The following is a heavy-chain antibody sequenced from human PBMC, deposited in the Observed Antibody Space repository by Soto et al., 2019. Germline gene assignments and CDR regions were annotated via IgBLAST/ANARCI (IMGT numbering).Heavy chain of an antibody. CDR3: VKAGYNVYDSASDI. CDR2: ISNDGETT. V-gene: IGHV3-64D*06. D-gene: IGHD5-12*01. CDR1: GFIFSSYA. Sequence: GGSLRLSCSASGFIFSSYAMHWVRQAPGKGLEYLSVISNDGETTYYADSVKGRFTISRDNSKNTLYLQMSGLRVEDTAVSYCVKAGYNVYDSASDIWGQGTMVTVSS. J-gene: IGHJ3*02.